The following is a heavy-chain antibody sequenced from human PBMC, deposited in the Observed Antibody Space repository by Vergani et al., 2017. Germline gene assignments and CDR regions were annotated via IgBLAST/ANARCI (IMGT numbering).Heavy chain of an antibody. Sequence: EVQLVLSGAEVKTPGESLKISCKGSGYRFTSYWIGWVRQMPGKGLEWMGISYTGDSDTRYSPSFQSQVTISADKSISTAYLQWSSLKASDTAMYYCARGWELNPYGVDIWGQGTMVTVSS. CDR2: SYTGDSDT. V-gene: IGHV5-51*03. CDR1: GYRFTSYW. D-gene: IGHD1-26*01. J-gene: IGHJ3*02. CDR3: ARGWELNPYGVDI.